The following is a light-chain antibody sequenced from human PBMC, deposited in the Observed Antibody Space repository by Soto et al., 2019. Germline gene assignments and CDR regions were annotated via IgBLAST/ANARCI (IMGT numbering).Light chain of an antibody. CDR1: SSDFGGYDF. J-gene: IGLJ1*01. CDR3: SSYTSSNTYV. Sequence: QSVLTQPASVSGCPGQAITISCTGTSSDFGGYDFVSWYQHHPGKAPKLLIYDVSNRPSGISNHFSGSKSGNTASLTISGLQAEDEADYYCSSYTSSNTYVFGTGTKVTVL. V-gene: IGLV2-14*03. CDR2: DVS.